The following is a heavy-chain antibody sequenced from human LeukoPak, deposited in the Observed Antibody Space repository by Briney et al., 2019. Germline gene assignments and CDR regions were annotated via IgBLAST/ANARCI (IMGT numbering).Heavy chain of an antibody. CDR1: GYTFTSYT. J-gene: IGHJ5*02. CDR2: INPKSGGT. CDR3: ARAGGRSWFDP. V-gene: IGHV1-2*02. Sequence: ASVKVSCKASGYTFTSYTMHWVRQAPGQRLEWMGWINPKSGGTNYAQKFQGRVTMTTDTSMTTAHMEVSRLTSDDTAVYYCARAGGRSWFDPWGPGTLVTVSS.